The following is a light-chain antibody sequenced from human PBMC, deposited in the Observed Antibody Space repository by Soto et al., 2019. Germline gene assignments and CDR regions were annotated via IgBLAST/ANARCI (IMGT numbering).Light chain of an antibody. Sequence: QSVLTQPASVSGSPGQSITISCTGTSSDVGGYNYVSWYQQHPGKAPKLMIYEVSNRPSGVSNRFSGSKSGNTASLTISGLQAEDEAAYYCSSYTSSSTLVFGTGTKVPS. CDR2: EVS. CDR1: SSDVGGYNY. CDR3: SSYTSSSTLV. J-gene: IGLJ1*01. V-gene: IGLV2-14*01.